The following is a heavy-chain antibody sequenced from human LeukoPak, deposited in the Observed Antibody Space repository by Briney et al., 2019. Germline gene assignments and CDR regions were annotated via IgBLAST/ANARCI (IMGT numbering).Heavy chain of an antibody. CDR1: GGSISSSSYY. J-gene: IGHJ3*02. V-gene: IGHV4-39*07. Sequence: KTSETLSLTCTVSGGSISSSSYYWGWIRQPPGKGLEWIGSIYYSGSTYYNPSLKSRVTISVDTSKNQFSLKLSSVTAADMAVYYCARDNSGVTYYYDSSGYYDAFDIWGQGTMVTVSS. CDR2: IYYSGST. D-gene: IGHD3-22*01. CDR3: ARDNSGVTYYYDSSGYYDAFDI.